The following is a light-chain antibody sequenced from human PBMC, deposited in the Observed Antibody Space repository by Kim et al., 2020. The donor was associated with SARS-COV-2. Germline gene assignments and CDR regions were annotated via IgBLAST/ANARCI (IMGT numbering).Light chain of an antibody. CDR1: SSDIGISDY. V-gene: IGLV2-14*03. CDR2: DVT. CDR3: ASYTSTYTWV. Sequence: GQSITIACTGTSSDIGISDYVSWSQQHPGKAPKLMIYDVTKRPSGVSDRFSGSKSGNTASLTISGLQAEDEADYYCASYTSTYTWVFGGGTQLTVL. J-gene: IGLJ3*02.